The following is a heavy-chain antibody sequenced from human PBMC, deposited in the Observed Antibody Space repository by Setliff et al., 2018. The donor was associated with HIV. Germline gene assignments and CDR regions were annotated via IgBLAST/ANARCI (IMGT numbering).Heavy chain of an antibody. D-gene: IGHD3-9*01. V-gene: IGHV4-59*01. CDR1: GGSISGYY. J-gene: IGHJ6*03. Sequence: SETLSLTCTVSGGSISGYYWSWIRQPPGKGLEWIGTLFYTGNTNYNPSLKSRVTLSGGMSENQLFLRLTSVTAADTAVYYCARGHDNKYYYFYYMDVWGKGTTVTVSS. CDR3: ARGHDNKYYYFYYMDV. CDR2: LFYTGNT.